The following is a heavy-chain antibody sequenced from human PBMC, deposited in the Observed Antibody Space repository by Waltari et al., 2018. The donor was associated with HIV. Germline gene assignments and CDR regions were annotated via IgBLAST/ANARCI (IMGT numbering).Heavy chain of an antibody. J-gene: IGHJ5*02. CDR1: GGSVTSSPYY. V-gene: IGHV4-39*07. CDR2: ISYSGSA. D-gene: IGHD4-17*01. Sequence: QLQLQESGHGLVEPSETLSLTCPVSGGSVTSSPYYWGWIRQAPGRGLEWIGAISYSGSAYYNPSLESRVTISLDTSKNQFSLKLQSVTAADTAVYYCAGAPNGDFSWLDPWGQGTLVTVSS. CDR3: AGAPNGDFSWLDP.